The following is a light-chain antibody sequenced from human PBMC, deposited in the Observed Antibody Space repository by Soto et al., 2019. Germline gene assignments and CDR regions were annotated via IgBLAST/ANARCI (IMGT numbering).Light chain of an antibody. Sequence: QSVLTQPASVSGSPGQSITISCTGTSSDVGGYYFVSWYQQRPGKAPQLMIYEVSNRPSGVSNRFSGSKSGNTASLTISGLQAEDEADYYCTSYTSSSTYVFGTGTKVTVL. CDR1: SSDVGGYYF. CDR3: TSYTSSSTYV. CDR2: EVS. J-gene: IGLJ1*01. V-gene: IGLV2-14*01.